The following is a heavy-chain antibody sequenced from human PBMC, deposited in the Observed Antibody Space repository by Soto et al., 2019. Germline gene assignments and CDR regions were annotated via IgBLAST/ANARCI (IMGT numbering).Heavy chain of an antibody. CDR1: GGSISSSSYY. D-gene: IGHD4-17*01. V-gene: IGHV4-39*01. CDR3: ERHPGYGDYYFDY. J-gene: IGHJ4*02. Sequence: SETLSLTCTVSGGSISSSSYYWGWIRQPPGKGLEWIGSIYYSGSTYYNPSLKSRVTISVDTSKNQFSLKLSSVTAADTAVYYCERHPGYGDYYFDYWGQGTLVTVSS. CDR2: IYYSGST.